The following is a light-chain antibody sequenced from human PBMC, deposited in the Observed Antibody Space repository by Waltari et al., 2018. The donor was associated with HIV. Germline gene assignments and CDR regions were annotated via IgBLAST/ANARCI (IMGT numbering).Light chain of an antibody. V-gene: IGLV1-40*01. CDR2: GNT. J-gene: IGLJ1*01. Sequence: QSVLTQPPSVSGAPGQRVTISCTGSSSNIGAGYDVHWFQQLPGTAPKLLIYGNTNRPSGVPDLFSGSKSCTSASLAITGLQAEDEADYYCQSYDSGLTAYVFGTGTKVTVL. CDR1: SSNIGAGYD. CDR3: QSYDSGLTAYV.